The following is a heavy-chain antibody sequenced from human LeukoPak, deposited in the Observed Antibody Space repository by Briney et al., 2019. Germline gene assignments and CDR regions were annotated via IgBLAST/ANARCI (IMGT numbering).Heavy chain of an antibody. J-gene: IGHJ4*02. CDR1: GFTFSSYA. CDR3: ARTMVRGVISSSYYFDY. CDR2: IYSGGST. V-gene: IGHV3-53*04. Sequence: PGGSLRLSCAASGFTFSSYAMSWVRQAPGKGLEWVSVIYSGGSTYYADSVKGRFTISRHNSKNTLYLQMNSLRAEDTAVYYCARTMVRGVISSSYYFDYWGQGTLVTVSS. D-gene: IGHD3-10*01.